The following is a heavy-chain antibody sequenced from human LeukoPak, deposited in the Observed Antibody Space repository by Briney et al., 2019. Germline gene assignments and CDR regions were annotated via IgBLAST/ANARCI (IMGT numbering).Heavy chain of an antibody. CDR1: GYTFTSYG. Sequence: ASVKVSCKASGYTFTSYGISWVRQAPGQGLEWMGWINTNTGNPTYAQGFTGRFVFSLDTSVSTAYLQISSLKAEDTAVYYCARDQVVVPAALNYYYYGMDVWGQGTTVTVSS. D-gene: IGHD2-2*01. V-gene: IGHV7-4-1*02. J-gene: IGHJ6*02. CDR3: ARDQVVVPAALNYYYYGMDV. CDR2: INTNTGNP.